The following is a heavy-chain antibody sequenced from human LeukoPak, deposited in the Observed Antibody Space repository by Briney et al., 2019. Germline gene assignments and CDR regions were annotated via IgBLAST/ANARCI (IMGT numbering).Heavy chain of an antibody. J-gene: IGHJ4*02. D-gene: IGHD3-22*01. CDR3: TTGDYYDIPTGGY. V-gene: IGHV3-74*01. Sequence: GGSLRLSCAASGFTFITYWMHWVRHAPGKGLVWVSSINSDGSTTTYADSVKGRFTISRDNAKNMVYLQMNNLRAEDTAVYYCTTGDYYDIPTGGYWGQGTLVTVSS. CDR2: INSDGSTT. CDR1: GFTFITYW.